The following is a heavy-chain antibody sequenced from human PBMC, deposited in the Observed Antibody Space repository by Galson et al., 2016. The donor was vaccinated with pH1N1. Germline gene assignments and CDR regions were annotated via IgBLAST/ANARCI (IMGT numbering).Heavy chain of an antibody. J-gene: IGHJ4*02. Sequence: SETLSLTCAVSGDSITSGYYWGWIRQAPGRGLEWIGSFYDSGSTTYYKSSLKSRVAISVDTSKNQFSLRLSSMTAADTAVYYCAKMARTSGPDSEYYSDFWGQGMLVTVSS. CDR3: AKMARTSGPDSEYYSDF. CDR1: GDSITSGYY. CDR2: FYDSGSTT. D-gene: IGHD1-1*01. V-gene: IGHV4-38-2*01.